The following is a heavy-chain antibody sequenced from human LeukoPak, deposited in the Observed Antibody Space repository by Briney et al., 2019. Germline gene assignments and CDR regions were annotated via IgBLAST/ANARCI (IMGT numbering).Heavy chain of an antibody. CDR3: AREWQGGIAAAGTRIEGDY. CDR1: GFSVSGYW. D-gene: IGHD6-13*01. Sequence: PGGSLRLSCAVSGFSVSGYWMTWVRQAPGKGLEWVANIKRDGSEKNYVDSVKGRFTISRDNAENSLFLQMNSLGVEDTAVYYCAREWQGGIAAAGTRIEGDYWGQGTLVAVSS. V-gene: IGHV3-7*01. CDR2: IKRDGSEK. J-gene: IGHJ4*02.